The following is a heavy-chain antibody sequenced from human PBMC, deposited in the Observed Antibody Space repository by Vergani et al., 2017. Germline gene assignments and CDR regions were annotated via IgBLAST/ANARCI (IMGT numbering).Heavy chain of an antibody. CDR2: ISWNRGKI. D-gene: IGHD3-16*01. CDR1: GVVFDEYA. Sequence: EVQLVTSGGGLVQPGGSLRLSCAASGVVFDEYALHWVRQSPGKGLEWVSGISWNRGKIAYADSVKGRFTISRDTAKKSLYLQMNNLRPEDTAFYYCVKVTGMQLWQHFESWGQGILVTVSS. J-gene: IGHJ4*02. V-gene: IGHV3-9*01. CDR3: VKVTGMQLWQHFES.